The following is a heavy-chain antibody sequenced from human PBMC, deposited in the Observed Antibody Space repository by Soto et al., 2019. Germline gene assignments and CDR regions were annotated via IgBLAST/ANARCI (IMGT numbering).Heavy chain of an antibody. CDR1: GGTFSSYA. Sequence: SVKVSCKASGGTFSSYAISWVRQAPGQGLEWKGGIIPIFGTANYAQKFQGRVTITADESTSTAYMELSSLRSEDTAVYYCARDIGYCSGGSCYEGLIDAFDIWGQGTMVTVSS. J-gene: IGHJ3*02. V-gene: IGHV1-69*13. D-gene: IGHD2-15*01. CDR2: IIPIFGTA. CDR3: ARDIGYCSGGSCYEGLIDAFDI.